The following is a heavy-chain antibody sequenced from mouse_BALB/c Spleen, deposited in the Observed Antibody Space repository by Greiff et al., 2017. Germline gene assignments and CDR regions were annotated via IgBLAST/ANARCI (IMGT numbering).Heavy chain of an antibody. J-gene: IGHJ2*01. CDR3: ARSSLFDY. V-gene: IGHV5-6-5*01. Sequence: VESGGGLVKPGGSLKLSCAASGFTFSSYAMSWVRQTPEKRLEWVASISSGGSTYYPDSVKGRFTISRDNARNILYLQMSSLRSEDTAMYYCARSSLFDYWGQGTTLTVSS. D-gene: IGHD1-1*01. CDR2: ISSGGST. CDR1: GFTFSSYA.